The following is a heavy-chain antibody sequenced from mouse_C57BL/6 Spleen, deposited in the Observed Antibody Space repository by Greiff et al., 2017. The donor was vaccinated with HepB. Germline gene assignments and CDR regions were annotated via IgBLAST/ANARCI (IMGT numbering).Heavy chain of an antibody. CDR3: ALYGSSYSWFAY. Sequence: QVQLQQPGAELVKPGASVKLSCKASGYTFTSYWMQWVKQRPGQGLEWIGEIVPSDSYTNYNQKFKGKATFTVDTSASTAYMQLSSLTSEDSAVYYCALYGSSYSWFAYWGQGTLVTVSA. V-gene: IGHV1-50*01. D-gene: IGHD1-1*01. J-gene: IGHJ3*01. CDR1: GYTFTSYW. CDR2: IVPSDSYT.